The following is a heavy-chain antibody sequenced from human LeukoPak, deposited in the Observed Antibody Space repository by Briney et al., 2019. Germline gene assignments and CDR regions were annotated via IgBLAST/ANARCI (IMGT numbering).Heavy chain of an antibody. CDR2: MSYSGHS. CDR3: ARGFGDWGLSWFDP. V-gene: IGHV4-59*01. J-gene: IGHJ5*02. D-gene: IGHD3-10*01. Sequence: SETLSLTCTVSGGSISSNYCSWIRQSPGKGLEWIAYMSYSGHSNSNPSLRSRVTTSVDTSKNQFSLRLNTVTAADTAVYYCARGFGDWGLSWFDPWGQGTLVTVSS. CDR1: GGSISSNY.